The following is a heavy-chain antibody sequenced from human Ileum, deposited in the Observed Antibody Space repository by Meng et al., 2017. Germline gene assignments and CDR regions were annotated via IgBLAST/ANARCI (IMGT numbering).Heavy chain of an antibody. CDR1: GFTFSSYS. V-gene: IGHV3-21*01. Sequence: GESLKISCAASGFTFSSYSMNWVRQAPGKGLEWVSSISSSSSYIYYADSVKGRFTISRDNAKNSLYLQMNSLRAEDTAVYYCARDRDPAGTFDYWAQGT. D-gene: IGHD2-2*01. J-gene: IGHJ4*02. CDR3: ARDRDPAGTFDY. CDR2: ISSSSSYI.